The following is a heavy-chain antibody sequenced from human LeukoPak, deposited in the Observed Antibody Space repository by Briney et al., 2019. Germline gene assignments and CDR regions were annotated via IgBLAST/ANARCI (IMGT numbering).Heavy chain of an antibody. CDR1: GFTFSTYW. CDR2: IKGDESAK. J-gene: IGHJ4*02. CDR3: ARDVGGSLDY. Sequence: GGSLRLSCAASGFTFSTYWMAWVRQAPGKGLEWVANIKGDESAKHQADSVKGRFTISRDNAQNSAYLQMSSLRGEDTAVYYCARDVGGSLDYWGQGTLVTVPS. D-gene: IGHD1-26*01. V-gene: IGHV3-7*01.